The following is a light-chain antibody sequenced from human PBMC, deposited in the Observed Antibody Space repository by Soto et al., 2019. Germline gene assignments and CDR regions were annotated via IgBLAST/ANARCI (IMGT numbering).Light chain of an antibody. Sequence: QSVLTQPRSVSGSPGQSVTISCTGTSSDVGAYNYVSWFQQHPGKAPKLMMSDVSKRPSGVPDRFSGSKSGTTASLTISGLQAEDEADYYCCSDAGSYTLLFGGGTKVTVL. V-gene: IGLV2-11*01. CDR2: DVS. CDR1: SSDVGAYNY. J-gene: IGLJ2*01. CDR3: CSDAGSYTLL.